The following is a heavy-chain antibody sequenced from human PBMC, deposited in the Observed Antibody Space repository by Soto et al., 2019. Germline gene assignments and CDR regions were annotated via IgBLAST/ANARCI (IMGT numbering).Heavy chain of an antibody. CDR2: ISGSGANT. D-gene: IGHD3-3*01. J-gene: IGHJ6*03. CDR1: GFTFSSYA. V-gene: IGHV3-23*01. Sequence: GGSLRLSCTASGFTFSSYAMNWVRQAPGKGLEWVSGISGSGANTYNADSVKGRFTISRDNSKNTLHLQMHSLRAEDMAVYYCAKAPLGVTLFGVVPYMDVWAKRTTVTVSS. CDR3: AKAPLGVTLFGVVPYMDV.